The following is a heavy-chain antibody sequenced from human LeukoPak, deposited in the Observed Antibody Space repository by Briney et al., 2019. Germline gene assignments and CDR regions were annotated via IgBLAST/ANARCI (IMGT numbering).Heavy chain of an antibody. CDR3: ARPDEMATTGAYDI. Sequence: GESLKISSQASGYTFNTYWIGWVRQMPGKGLEWMGIMYPGDSDTIYSPSFRGQVTISGDKSISTAYLQWTSLKASDTAMYYCARPDEMATTGAYDIWGQGTMVTVSS. D-gene: IGHD5-24*01. J-gene: IGHJ3*02. V-gene: IGHV5-51*01. CDR2: MYPGDSDT. CDR1: GYTFNTYW.